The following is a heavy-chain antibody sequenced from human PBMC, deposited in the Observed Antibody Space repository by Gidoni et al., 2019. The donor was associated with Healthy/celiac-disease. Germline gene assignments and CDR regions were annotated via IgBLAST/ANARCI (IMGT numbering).Heavy chain of an antibody. CDR2: INAGNGNT. CDR1: GYTFTSYA. CDR3: ARRPGSGNFDY. V-gene: IGHV1-3*01. J-gene: IGHJ4*02. D-gene: IGHD1-26*01. Sequence: QVQLVQSGAEVKTPGASVKVSCKASGYTFTSYAMHWVRQAPGQRLEWMGWINAGNGNTKYSQKFQGRVTITRDTSASTAYMELSSLRSEDTAVYYCARRPGSGNFDYWGQGTLVTVSS.